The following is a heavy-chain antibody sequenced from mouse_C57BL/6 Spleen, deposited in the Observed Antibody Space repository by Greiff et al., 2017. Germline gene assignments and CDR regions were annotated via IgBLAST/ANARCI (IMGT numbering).Heavy chain of an antibody. V-gene: IGHV1-52*01. D-gene: IGHD1-1*01. Sequence: VQLQQPGAELVRPGSSVKLSCKASGYTFTSYWMHWVKQRPIQGLEWIGNIDPSDSETHYNQKFKDKATLTVDKSSSTAYMQLSSLTSEDSAVXYCAGSITTVVRTNGWFDVWGTGTTVTVSS. J-gene: IGHJ1*03. CDR2: IDPSDSET. CDR3: AGSITTVVRTNGWFDV. CDR1: GYTFTSYW.